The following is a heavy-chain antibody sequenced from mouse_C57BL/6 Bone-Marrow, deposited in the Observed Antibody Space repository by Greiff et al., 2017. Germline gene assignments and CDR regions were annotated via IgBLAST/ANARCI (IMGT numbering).Heavy chain of an antibody. CDR3: ERIHGSSFYYAMDY. D-gene: IGHD1-1*01. CDR2: IHPNSGST. J-gene: IGHJ4*01. V-gene: IGHV1-64*01. CDR1: GYTFTSYW. Sequence: QVQLQQPGAELVKPGASVKLSCKASGYTFTSYWMHWVKQRPGQGLEWIGMIHPNSGSTNYNEKFKSKATLTVDKSSSTAYMQLSSLTSEDSAVYYCERIHGSSFYYAMDYWGQGTSVTVSS.